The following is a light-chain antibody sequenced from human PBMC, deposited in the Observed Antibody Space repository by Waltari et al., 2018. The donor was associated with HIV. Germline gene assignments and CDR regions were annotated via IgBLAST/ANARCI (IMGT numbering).Light chain of an antibody. CDR3: SSFTGSIYV. V-gene: IGLV2-14*03. J-gene: IGLJ1*01. CDR1: SSDVGAYNF. Sequence: QSALTQPASVSGSAGQSITLSCTGTSSDVGAYNFVSWYQQHPDKAPKLMIYDVSDRPSGISNRFSGSKSGNTASLTISVLQAEDEADYYCSSFTGSIYVFGTGTKVTVL. CDR2: DVS.